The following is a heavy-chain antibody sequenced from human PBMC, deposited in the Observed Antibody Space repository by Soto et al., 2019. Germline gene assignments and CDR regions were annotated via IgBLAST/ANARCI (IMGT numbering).Heavy chain of an antibody. Sequence: GASVKVSCKASGYTFTSYGISWVRQAPGQGLEWMGWISAYNGNTNYAQKLQGRVTMTTDTSTSTAYMELRSLRSDDTAVYYCARGEGCGGDGDYYYYYYGKDVWGQGTTVPVSS. CDR1: GYTFTSYG. V-gene: IGHV1-18*01. J-gene: IGHJ6*02. CDR2: ISAYNGNT. CDR3: ARGEGCGGDGDYYYYYYGKDV. D-gene: IGHD2-21*01.